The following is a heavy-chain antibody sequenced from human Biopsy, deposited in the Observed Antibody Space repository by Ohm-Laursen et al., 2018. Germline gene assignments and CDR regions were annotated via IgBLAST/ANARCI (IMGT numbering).Heavy chain of an antibody. J-gene: IGHJ3*02. CDR1: GFGMYA. V-gene: IGHV3-30*18. CDR3: AKDGGQWLGGAFDI. CDR2: IAYDGSNK. Sequence: SLRPSCTASGFGMYAMHWVRQPPGKGLEWLAVIAYDGSNKYYAESVKGRFTISRDRSRDTVHLQMNSLRYEDTALYYCAKDGGQWLGGAFDIWGHGTMVSVSS. D-gene: IGHD6-19*01.